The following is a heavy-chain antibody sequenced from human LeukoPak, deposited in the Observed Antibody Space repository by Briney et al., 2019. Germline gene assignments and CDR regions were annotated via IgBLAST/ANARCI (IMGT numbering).Heavy chain of an antibody. CDR3: AKRGDGGAWYDY. CDR2: ISSSRTTI. V-gene: IGHV3-48*01. CDR1: GFTFSSNS. D-gene: IGHD6-19*01. J-gene: IGHJ4*02. Sequence: GGSLRLSCAASGFTFSSNSMNWVRQAPGKGLEWVSYISSSRTTIYYAGSVKGRFTISSDNAKNSLYLQMNSLRAEDTAVYYCAKRGDGGAWYDYWGQGTLVIVSS.